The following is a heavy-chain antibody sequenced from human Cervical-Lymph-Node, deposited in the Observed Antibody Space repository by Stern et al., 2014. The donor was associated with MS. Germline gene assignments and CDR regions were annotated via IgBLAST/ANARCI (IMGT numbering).Heavy chain of an antibody. Sequence: QVTLKESGPALVKPTQTLTLTCTFSGFSLTTSGMRVSWIRQPPGKALEWLARIDWNDEKFYNTSLKTRLTISKDTSKNHVVLTMTNMDPVDTATYYCANIIWSRIDNWGQGTLVTVSS. V-gene: IGHV2-70*04. D-gene: IGHD2-8*02. CDR3: ANIIWSRIDN. CDR1: GFSLTTSGMR. CDR2: IDWNDEK. J-gene: IGHJ4*02.